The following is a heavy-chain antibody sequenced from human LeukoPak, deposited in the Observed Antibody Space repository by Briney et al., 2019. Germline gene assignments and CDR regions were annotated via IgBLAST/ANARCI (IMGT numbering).Heavy chain of an antibody. J-gene: IGHJ4*02. CDR1: GFTFDDYG. CDR3: ARERFGDFDY. Sequence: SGGSLRLSCAASGFTFDDYGLSWVRQAPGKGLEWVSGINWNGGSTGYADSVKGRFTISRDNAKNSLYLQMNSLRDDDTAVYYCARERFGDFDYGGQGTLVTVSS. V-gene: IGHV3-20*04. CDR2: INWNGGST. D-gene: IGHD3-10*01.